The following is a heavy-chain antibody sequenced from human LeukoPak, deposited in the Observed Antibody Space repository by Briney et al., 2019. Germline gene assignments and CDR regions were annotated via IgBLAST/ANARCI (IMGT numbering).Heavy chain of an antibody. D-gene: IGHD4-17*01. CDR3: ARRGESTTYGDYRFDY. CDR2: ISGSSGLT. V-gene: IGHV3-23*01. CDR1: GFTFGNHA. J-gene: IGHJ4*02. Sequence: PGGSLRLSCAASGFTFGNHAMSWVRQAPGRGLEWVSAISGSSGLTYYADSVKGRFTISRDNSKNTLFLQMNSLRAEDTAVYYCARRGESTTYGDYRFDYWGQGTLVTVSS.